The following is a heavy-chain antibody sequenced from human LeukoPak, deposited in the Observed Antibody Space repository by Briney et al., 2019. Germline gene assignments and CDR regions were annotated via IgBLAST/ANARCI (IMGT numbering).Heavy chain of an antibody. D-gene: IGHD3-10*01. CDR3: ARDNPYGSGTDY. Sequence: PSETLSLTCSVSGDSMRSYQWSWIRQSPGKGLEWIGSIYNSGSTKYNPSLQRRGTISVDTSKNHVSLKVISVTAADTAVYYCARDNPYGSGTDYWGQGTLVTVSS. J-gene: IGHJ4*02. CDR1: GDSMRSYQ. CDR2: IYNSGST. V-gene: IGHV4-59*01.